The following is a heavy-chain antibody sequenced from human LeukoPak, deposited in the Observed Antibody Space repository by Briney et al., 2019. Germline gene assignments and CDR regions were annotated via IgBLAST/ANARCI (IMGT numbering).Heavy chain of an antibody. Sequence: WSLRLSCAASGFTVSSNDMSWVRQAPGKGLECISVIYSGGSTDYADSVKGRLTISRDNSKNTLYLQMNSLRAEDTAVYYCARVVDHDYGDYYLDYWGQGTLVTVSS. V-gene: IGHV3-53*01. CDR3: ARVVDHDYGDYYLDY. CDR2: IYSGGST. J-gene: IGHJ4*02. D-gene: IGHD4-17*01. CDR1: GFTVSSND.